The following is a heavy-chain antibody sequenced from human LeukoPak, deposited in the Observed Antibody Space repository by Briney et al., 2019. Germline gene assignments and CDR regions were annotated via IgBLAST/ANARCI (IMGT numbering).Heavy chain of an antibody. J-gene: IGHJ4*02. V-gene: IGHV1-69*04. Sequence: GASVKVSCTASGGTFSSYAISWVRQAPGQGLGWMGRIIPILGIANYAQKFQGRVTITADKSTSTAYMELSSLRSEDTAVYYCARESGIAVADPDYWGQGTLVTVSS. CDR2: IIPILGIA. D-gene: IGHD6-19*01. CDR1: GGTFSSYA. CDR3: ARESGIAVADPDY.